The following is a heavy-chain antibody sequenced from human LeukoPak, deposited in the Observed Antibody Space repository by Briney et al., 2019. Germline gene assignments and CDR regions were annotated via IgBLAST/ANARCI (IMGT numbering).Heavy chain of an antibody. V-gene: IGHV1-2*02. CDR1: GYTFTGYY. Sequence: ASVTVSSTACGYTFTGYYMHWVRQAPGQGLEWMGWINPNSGGTNYPQKFQGRVTMTRDMSTSTVYMELSSLRSEDTAVYYCARGPGEGGSSGYYYGKPEDPAEYYFDYWGQRTLVTVSS. CDR2: INPNSGGT. J-gene: IGHJ4*02. CDR3: ARGPGEGGSSGYYYGKPEDPAEYYFDY. D-gene: IGHD3-22*01.